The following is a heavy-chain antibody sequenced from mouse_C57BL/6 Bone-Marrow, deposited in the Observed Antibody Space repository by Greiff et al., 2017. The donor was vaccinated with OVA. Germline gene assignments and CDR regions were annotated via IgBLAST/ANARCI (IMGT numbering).Heavy chain of an antibody. V-gene: IGHV5-6*01. CDR2: LSSGGSYT. J-gene: IGHJ2*01. CDR1: GFTFSSYG. CDR3: ARQTTMVTHFDY. D-gene: IGHD2-2*01. Sequence: EVQRVESGGDLVKPGGSLKLSCAASGFTFSSYGMSWVRQTPEKRLAWVATLSSGGSYTYYPDSVKGRFTISRDNAKNTLYLQMSSLNSEDTAMYYWARQTTMVTHFDYWGQGTTLTVSS.